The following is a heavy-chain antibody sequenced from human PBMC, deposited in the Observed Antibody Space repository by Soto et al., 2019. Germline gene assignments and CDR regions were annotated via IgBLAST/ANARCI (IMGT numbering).Heavy chain of an antibody. CDR3: ARIYSRSSTLDY. Sequence: PGGSLRLSCAASGFTFSDYYMSWIRQAPGKGLEWVSHISSSGRTIYYAYSVKGRFTISRDNAKNSLYLQMNSLRAEDTAVYYCARIYSRSSTLDYWGQGTLVTVSS. CDR2: ISSSGRTI. V-gene: IGHV3-11*01. J-gene: IGHJ4*02. D-gene: IGHD6-6*01. CDR1: GFTFSDYY.